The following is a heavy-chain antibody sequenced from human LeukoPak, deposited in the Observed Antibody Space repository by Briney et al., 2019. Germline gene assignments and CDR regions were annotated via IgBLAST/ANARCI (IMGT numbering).Heavy chain of an antibody. CDR2: ISYSGYT. CDR1: NGSISSYY. CDR3: ARRSPYCGSDCYVFDY. J-gene: IGHJ4*02. D-gene: IGHD2-21*02. Sequence: SETLSLTCTVSNGSISSYYWSWIRQPPAKGLEWIGYISYSGYTNYNPSLKSRVTISPDTSKNRFSLDLSSVTAADTAVYYCARRSPYCGSDCYVFDYWGQGTLVTVSS. V-gene: IGHV4-59*08.